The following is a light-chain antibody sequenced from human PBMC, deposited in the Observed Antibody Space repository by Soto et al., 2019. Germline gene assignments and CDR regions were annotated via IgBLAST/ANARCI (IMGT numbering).Light chain of an antibody. J-gene: IGLJ1*01. CDR2: NNN. CDR3: SAWDESLSGFDV. CDR1: SANIGNNY. Sequence: QSVLTQPPSASGTPGQRVTISWSGSSANIGNNYVYWYQQLPGAATNIPIYNNNQRPSGVTARFSGSKSGTATSLAISGLRSEDEADYYCSAWDESLSGFDVLGTGTKVTVL. V-gene: IGLV1-47*01.